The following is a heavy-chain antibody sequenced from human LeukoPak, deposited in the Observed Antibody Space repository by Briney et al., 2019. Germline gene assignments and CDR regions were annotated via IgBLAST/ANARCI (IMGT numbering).Heavy chain of an antibody. Sequence: GGSLRLSCAASGFTFSSHWMSWVRRAPGKGLGWVANIKKDGSEKYYVDSVKGRFTISRDNAKTSLYLHMNSLRAEDTAVYYCARHLSGVTGYTYGRGIDYWGQGTLVTVSS. CDR1: GFTFSSHW. CDR3: ARHLSGVTGYTYGRGIDY. V-gene: IGHV3-7*01. J-gene: IGHJ4*02. D-gene: IGHD5-18*01. CDR2: IKKDGSEK.